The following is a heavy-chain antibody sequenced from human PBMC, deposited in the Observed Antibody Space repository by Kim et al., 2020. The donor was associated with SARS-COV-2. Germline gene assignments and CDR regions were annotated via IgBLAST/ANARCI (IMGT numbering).Heavy chain of an antibody. CDR1: GFTFSTYA. D-gene: IGHD2-21*01. V-gene: IGHV3-23*01. J-gene: IGHJ6*02. CDR3: ARADSGNYYYGMDS. CDR2: ISGRTTNT. Sequence: GGSLRLSCAASGFTFSTYAFCWVRQAPGKGLEWVSAISGRTTNTYYADSVRGRFTISRDNSRNTLYLQMNSLRAEDTALYYCARADSGNYYYGMDSWGQG.